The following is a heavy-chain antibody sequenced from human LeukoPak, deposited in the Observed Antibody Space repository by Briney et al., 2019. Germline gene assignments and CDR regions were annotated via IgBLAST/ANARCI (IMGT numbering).Heavy chain of an antibody. CDR3: ARGPTWYYFDY. J-gene: IGHJ4*02. CDR1: GFTVSSNY. V-gene: IGHV3-53*01. D-gene: IGHD2-8*02. Sequence: GGSLRLSCAASGFTVSSNYMSWVRQAPGKGLEWVSVVYSGGSRYYADSVKGRFPIPRDNSKNTLYLRMNSLRAEDTAVYYCARGPTWYYFDYWGQGTLVPVSS. CDR2: VYSGGSR.